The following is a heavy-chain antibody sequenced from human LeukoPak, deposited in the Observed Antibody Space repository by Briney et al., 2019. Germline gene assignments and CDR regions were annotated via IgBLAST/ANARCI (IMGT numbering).Heavy chain of an antibody. V-gene: IGHV1-46*03. J-gene: IGHJ4*02. CDR2: INASGGST. CDR1: GYTFSNYY. Sequence: SSVKVSCKASGYTFSNYYMHWVRQAPGQGLEWMGIINASGGSTIHAQKFQGRVTMTRNTSTSTVYMELSSRRSEDTAVYYCARALYGSGSNCLDYWGQGTLVTVSS. D-gene: IGHD3-10*01. CDR3: ARALYGSGSNCLDY.